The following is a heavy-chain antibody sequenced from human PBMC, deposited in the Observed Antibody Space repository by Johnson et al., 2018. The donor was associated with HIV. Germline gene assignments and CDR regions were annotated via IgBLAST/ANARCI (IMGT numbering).Heavy chain of an antibody. CDR2: INWNGGST. D-gene: IGHD5-18*01. J-gene: IGHJ3*02. Sequence: VQLVESGGGVVRPGGSLRVSCAASGFTFDDYGMSWVRQAPGKGLEWVSGINWNGGSTGYADSVKGRFTISRDNAKNSLYLQMNSLRVDDTAVYYCARESTAWGGDYVGYGLDIWGQGTKVTVSS. V-gene: IGHV3-20*04. CDR3: ARESTAWGGDYVGYGLDI. CDR1: GFTFDDYG.